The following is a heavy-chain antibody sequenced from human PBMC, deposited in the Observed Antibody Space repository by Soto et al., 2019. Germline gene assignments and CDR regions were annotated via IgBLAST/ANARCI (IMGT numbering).Heavy chain of an antibody. Sequence: EVQLLESGGGLVQPGGSLRLSCSASGFTFSSYAMSWVRQAPGKGLEWVSAISGSGDSTYYADSVKGRFTISRDNSTNKQYLQMNILRAEDTSVYYCAKRTVGWYFDLWGRGTLVTVSS. CDR1: GFTFSSYA. CDR2: ISGSGDST. V-gene: IGHV3-23*01. J-gene: IGHJ2*01. D-gene: IGHD4-17*01. CDR3: AKRTVGWYFDL.